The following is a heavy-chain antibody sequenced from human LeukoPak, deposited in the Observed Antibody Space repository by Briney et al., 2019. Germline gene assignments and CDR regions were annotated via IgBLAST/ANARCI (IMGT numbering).Heavy chain of an antibody. D-gene: IGHD6-13*01. CDR2: IWYDGSNK. CDR3: AREDSSSQFDY. V-gene: IGHV3-33*01. Sequence: NPGRSLRLSCAASGFTFSSYGMHWVRQAPGKGLEWVAVIWYDGSNKYYADSVKGRFTISRDNSKNTLYLQMSSLRAEDTAVYYCAREDSSSQFDYWGQGTLVTVSS. J-gene: IGHJ4*02. CDR1: GFTFSSYG.